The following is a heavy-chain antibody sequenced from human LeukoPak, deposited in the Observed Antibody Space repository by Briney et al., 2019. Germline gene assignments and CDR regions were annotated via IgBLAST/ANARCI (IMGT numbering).Heavy chain of an antibody. CDR2: IYTSGST. CDR1: CASISSGSYY. V-gene: IGHV4-61*02. CDR3: ARDGYCTNGVCNSVFYMDV. Sequence: SLTLSLTCTVSCASISSGSYYSSWIRQPAEKGLEWIGRIYTSGSTNYNPSLKSRVTISVDTSKNQFSLKLSSVTAADTAVYYCARDGYCTNGVCNSVFYMDVWGKGTTVTVYS. J-gene: IGHJ6*03. D-gene: IGHD2-8*01.